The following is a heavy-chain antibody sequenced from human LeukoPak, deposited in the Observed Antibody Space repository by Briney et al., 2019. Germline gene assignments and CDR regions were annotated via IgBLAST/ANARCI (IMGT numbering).Heavy chain of an antibody. Sequence: PGESLRLSCAASGFTFSTYWMTWVRQAPGKGLEWVANIKQHGSEKYYVDSVKGRLTISRDNAKSSLYLQMNSLRADDTAVYYCAREGRESQGFDYWGQGILVTVSS. CDR2: IKQHGSEK. V-gene: IGHV3-7*05. D-gene: IGHD3-10*01. CDR3: AREGRESQGFDY. CDR1: GFTFSTYW. J-gene: IGHJ4*02.